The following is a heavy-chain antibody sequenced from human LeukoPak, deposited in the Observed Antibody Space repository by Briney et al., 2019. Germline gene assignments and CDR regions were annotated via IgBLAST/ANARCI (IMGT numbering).Heavy chain of an antibody. J-gene: IGHJ4*02. D-gene: IGHD1-26*01. Sequence: PGRSLRLSCVASGFTFDDYAMHWVRQAPGKGLEWVSGISWNSGSIGYADSVKGRFTISRDNAKNSLYLQMNSLRAEDTALYYCAKDHHELVGAASYFDYWGQGTLVTVSS. CDR2: ISWNSGSI. CDR1: GFTFDDYA. V-gene: IGHV3-9*01. CDR3: AKDHHELVGAASYFDY.